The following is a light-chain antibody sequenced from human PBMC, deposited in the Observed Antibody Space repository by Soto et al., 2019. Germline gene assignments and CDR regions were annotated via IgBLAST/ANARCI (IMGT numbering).Light chain of an antibody. CDR2: AAS. CDR3: KKYNSAPVT. CDR1: QGMRRY. V-gene: IGKV1-27*01. J-gene: IGKJ4*01. Sequence: DIQMTQSPSSLSASVGDRVTITCRASQGMRRYLAWYQQKPGKVPKVLIYAASTLQSGVPSRFSGSVSGTDFTLTISSLQPVDAGTYYCKKYNSAPVTFVGGTKVEIK.